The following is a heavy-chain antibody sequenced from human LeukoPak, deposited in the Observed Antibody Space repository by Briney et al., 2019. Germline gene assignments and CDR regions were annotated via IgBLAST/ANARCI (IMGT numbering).Heavy chain of an antibody. V-gene: IGHV3-30*03. CDR1: GFTFSSYG. CDR2: ISNDGSNK. CDR3: ARSQWVRGASYYFDY. D-gene: IGHD3-10*01. J-gene: IGHJ4*02. Sequence: PGGSLRLSCVASGFTFSSYGMHWVRQAPGKGLEWVAVISNDGSNKYYADSVKGRFTISRDNAKNSLYLQMNSLRDEDTAVYSCARSQWVRGASYYFDYWGQGALVTVSS.